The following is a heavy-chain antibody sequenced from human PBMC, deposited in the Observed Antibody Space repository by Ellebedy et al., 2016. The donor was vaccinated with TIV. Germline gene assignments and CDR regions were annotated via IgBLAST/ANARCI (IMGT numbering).Heavy chain of an antibody. J-gene: IGHJ3*02. Sequence: GGSLRLXCVASGFTFSSYWMSWVRQAPGKGLEWVGLIKSKTDGGTTNYAASVKGRFTISRDDSKNTLYLQMNSLKTEDTAVYYCATDRRGSYDVPFDIWGQGTMVTVSS. D-gene: IGHD1-26*01. V-gene: IGHV3-15*01. CDR2: IKSKTDGGTT. CDR1: GFTFSSYW. CDR3: ATDRRGSYDVPFDI.